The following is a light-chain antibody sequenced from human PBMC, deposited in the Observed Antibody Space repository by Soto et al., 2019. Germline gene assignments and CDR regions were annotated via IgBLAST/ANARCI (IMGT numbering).Light chain of an antibody. CDR3: QQLKSYPLT. CDR2: DVS. V-gene: IGKV1-5*01. CDR1: KSITTW. J-gene: IGKJ4*01. Sequence: ASKSITTWLAWYQRRAGQAPKLLIYDVSSLKRGVPSRFSGSGYGTEFTLTVSSLQPEDFATYYCQQLKSYPLTFGGGTKVDIK.